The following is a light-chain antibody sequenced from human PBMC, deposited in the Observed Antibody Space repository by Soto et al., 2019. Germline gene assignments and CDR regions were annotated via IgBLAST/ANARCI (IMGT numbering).Light chain of an antibody. V-gene: IGKV3-15*01. CDR1: QSVSSN. J-gene: IGKJ5*01. Sequence: EIWMTQSPATLSVSPGERATLSCRASQSVSSNLAWYQQKPGQAPRLLIYGASTRATGIPARFSGSGSGTEFTLTISSLQSEDFAVYYCQQYNNWPTTFGQGTRLEIK. CDR3: QQYNNWPTT. CDR2: GAS.